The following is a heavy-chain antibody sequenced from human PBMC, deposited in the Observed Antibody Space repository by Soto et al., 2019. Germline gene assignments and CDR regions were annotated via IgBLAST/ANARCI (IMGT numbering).Heavy chain of an antibody. V-gene: IGHV3-15*07. D-gene: IGHD3-3*01. CDR1: GFTFANAW. Sequence: EVHLVETGGGVVTPGGYLTLSCAASGFTFANAWMNWVRQAPGKGLEWVGRIRSSSDGGTTDYAAPVKGRFTFSRDDSKNTLFLHMNSLKTEDTAVYYCTTSIFGVVTAHWGQGTLVTVS. CDR2: IRSSSDGGTT. CDR3: TTSIFGVVTAH. J-gene: IGHJ4*02.